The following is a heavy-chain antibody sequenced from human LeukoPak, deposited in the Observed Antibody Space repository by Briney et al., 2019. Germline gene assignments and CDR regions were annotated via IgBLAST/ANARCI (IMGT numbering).Heavy chain of an antibody. CDR2: INPNSGGT. J-gene: IGHJ6*03. CDR1: GYTFTGYY. D-gene: IGHD6-13*01. V-gene: IGHV1-2*06. CDR3: ARGSRQLVYYYYYMDV. Sequence: GASVKVSCKASGYTFTGYYMHWVRQAPGQGLEWMGRINPNSGGTNYAQKFQGRVTVTRDTSISTAYMELSRLRSDDTAVYYCARGSRQLVYYYYYMDVWGKGTTVTVSS.